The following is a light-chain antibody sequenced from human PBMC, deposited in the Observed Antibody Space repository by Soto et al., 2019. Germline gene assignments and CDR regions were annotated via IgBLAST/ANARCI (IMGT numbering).Light chain of an antibody. Sequence: EIVLTQSPGTLSLSPWERATLSCSASQSVSSSYLAWYQQKPGQAPRPLIYGASSRATGIPDRFSGSGSGTDFTLTISRLEPEDFAVYYCQQYGSSPWTFGQGTKVDVK. V-gene: IGKV3-20*01. CDR1: QSVSSSY. CDR2: GAS. CDR3: QQYGSSPWT. J-gene: IGKJ1*01.